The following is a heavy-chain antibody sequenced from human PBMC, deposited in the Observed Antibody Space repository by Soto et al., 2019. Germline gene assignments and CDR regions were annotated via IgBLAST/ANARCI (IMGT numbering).Heavy chain of an antibody. CDR3: ARESLGPLTPLSYWYFDL. CDR1: GGSFSGYY. CDR2: INHSGST. J-gene: IGHJ2*01. D-gene: IGHD7-27*01. V-gene: IGHV4-34*01. Sequence: SETLSLTCAVYGGSFSGYYWSWIRQPPGKGLEWIGEINHSGSTNYNPSLKSRVTISVDTSKNQFSLKLSSVTAADTAVYYCARESLGPLTPLSYWYFDLWGRGTLVTVSS.